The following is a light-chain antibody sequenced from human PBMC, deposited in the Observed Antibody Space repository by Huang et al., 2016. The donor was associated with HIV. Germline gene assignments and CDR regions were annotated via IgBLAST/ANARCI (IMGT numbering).Light chain of an antibody. V-gene: IGKV3-15*01. Sequence: EIVMTQSPGTLSVSPGERATLSCRASQSVSNEVAWFQQKPGQAPRLLIYGANIGPSGTPAGFSGSGSGTEFTLTISSLQSEDFAIYYCQQYNDWPWTFGQGTKVEIK. CDR3: QQYNDWPWT. J-gene: IGKJ1*01. CDR1: QSVSNE. CDR2: GAN.